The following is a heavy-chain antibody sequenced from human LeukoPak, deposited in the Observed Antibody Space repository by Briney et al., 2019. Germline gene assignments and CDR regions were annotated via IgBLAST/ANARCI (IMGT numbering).Heavy chain of an antibody. D-gene: IGHD3-10*01. CDR2: INPTSRIK. V-gene: IGHV1-46*03. Sequence: DSVKPSCKPARYTFTSYYINWVPQAPRQRLRCRRIINPTSRIKGYAPKFPGRVTMSRDTSTSTVYMELSSLRSKDTAVYYSARDGPPYGSGSYGYYYMDVWGKGTTVAVSS. J-gene: IGHJ6*03. CDR3: ARDGPPYGSGSYGYYYMDV. CDR1: RYTFTSYY.